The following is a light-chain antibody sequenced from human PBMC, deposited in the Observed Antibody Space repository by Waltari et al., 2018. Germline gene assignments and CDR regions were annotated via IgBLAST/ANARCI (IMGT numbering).Light chain of an antibody. Sequence: QSALTQPASVSGSPGQSITISCSGTDSDVGAYDFVSWYQQPPGKAPHLIIYEVSNRPSGISNRFSASKSGNTASLTISGLQAEDEADYCCSSHTTSSAPGVFGTGTRVTVL. V-gene: IGLV2-14*01. CDR3: SSHTTSSAPGV. CDR2: EVS. CDR1: DSDVGAYDF. J-gene: IGLJ1*01.